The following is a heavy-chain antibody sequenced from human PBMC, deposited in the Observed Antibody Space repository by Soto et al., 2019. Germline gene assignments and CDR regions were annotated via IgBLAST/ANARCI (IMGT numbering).Heavy chain of an antibody. CDR1: GFTFSSYS. V-gene: IGHV3-21*01. Sequence: GGSLRLSCAASGFTFSSYSMNWVRQAPGKGLEWVSSISSSSSYIYYADPVKGRFTISRDNAKNSLYLQMNSLRAEDTAVYYCATGRTIRQTNDYWGQGTLVTVSS. D-gene: IGHD5-12*01. CDR3: ATGRTIRQTNDY. J-gene: IGHJ4*02. CDR2: ISSSSSYI.